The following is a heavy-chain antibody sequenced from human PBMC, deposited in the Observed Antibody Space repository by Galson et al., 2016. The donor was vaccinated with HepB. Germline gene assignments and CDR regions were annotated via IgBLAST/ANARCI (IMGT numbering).Heavy chain of an antibody. V-gene: IGHV1-18*01. CDR2: ISTYNGNT. Sequence: SVKVSCKASGYTFNNYLITWVRQAPGQGLEWMGWISTYNGNTNYAHNILGRLTMTTDTSTSTAYMELRSLRSNDTAVYFCARGARSSVVTAPHYGVDVWGQGTTVTVSS. CDR3: ARGARSSVVTAPHYGVDV. D-gene: IGHD2-21*02. J-gene: IGHJ6*01. CDR1: GYTFNNYL.